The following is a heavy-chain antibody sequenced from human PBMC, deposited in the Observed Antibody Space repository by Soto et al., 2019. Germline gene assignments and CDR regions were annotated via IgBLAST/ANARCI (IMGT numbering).Heavy chain of an antibody. J-gene: IGHJ4*01. Sequence: VSVKVYCKGSGYSFTSYFMHWVRQAPGQRLDWMGWINTDNGNTKYSQQFQGRVTITRDTSASTAYMELSSLRSEDTAIYYCARLSSAYSSTWYRDCWGQGTLVTVSS. CDR2: INTDNGNT. V-gene: IGHV1-3*04. D-gene: IGHD6-13*01. CDR3: ARLSSAYSSTWYRDC. CDR1: GYSFTSYF.